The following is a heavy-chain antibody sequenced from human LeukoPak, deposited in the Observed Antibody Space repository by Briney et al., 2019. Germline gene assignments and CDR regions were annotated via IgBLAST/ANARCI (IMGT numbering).Heavy chain of an antibody. J-gene: IGHJ4*02. CDR2: ISSSSYI. Sequence: GGSLRLSCAASGFTFSSYSMNWVRQAPGKGPEWVSSISSSSYIYYADSVKGRFTISRDNAKNSLYLQMNSLRAEDTAVYYCATEAFDSSGLFDYWGQGTLVTVSS. D-gene: IGHD3-22*01. CDR3: ATEAFDSSGLFDY. V-gene: IGHV3-21*01. CDR1: GFTFSSYS.